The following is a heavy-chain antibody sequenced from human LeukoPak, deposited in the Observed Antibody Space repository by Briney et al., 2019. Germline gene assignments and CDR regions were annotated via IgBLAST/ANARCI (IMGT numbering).Heavy chain of an antibody. J-gene: IGHJ5*02. CDR1: GFTFDDNG. CDR2: INWNGGIT. D-gene: IGHD4-17*01. CDR3: ARYKGFYGDYEVEQDWFDP. Sequence: PGGSLRLSCAASGFTFDDNGMSWVRQAPGKGLEWVSGINWNGGITAYGDSVKGRFTISRDNAKNSLHLQMNSLRAEDTAVYYCARYKGFYGDYEVEQDWFDPWGQGTLVTVSS. V-gene: IGHV3-20*04.